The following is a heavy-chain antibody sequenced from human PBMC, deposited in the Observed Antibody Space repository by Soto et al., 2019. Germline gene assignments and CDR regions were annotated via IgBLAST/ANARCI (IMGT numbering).Heavy chain of an antibody. CDR1: GFKFGSKA. CDR3: AQCPSPFGGCERVDS. D-gene: IGHD1-26*01. V-gene: IGHV3-23*01. CDR2: ITGNGDTT. J-gene: IGHJ4*02. Sequence: EVQLLDSGGAWVQPGGSLGLSCAASGFKFGSKAMSWVRQAPGKGLGWVPGITGNGDTTYYVQSAKGRFTISRDNSKSTLHLQMNSLRAEDTAVYYCAQCPSPFGGCERVDSRGQGTLVTVSS.